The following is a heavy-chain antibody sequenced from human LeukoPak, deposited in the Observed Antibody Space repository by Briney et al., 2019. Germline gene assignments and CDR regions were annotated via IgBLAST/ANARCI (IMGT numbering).Heavy chain of an antibody. CDR1: GGSLGASINSPNW. Sequence: SETLSLTCAVSGGSLGASINSPNWWSWVRQPPGKGLEWIGEIFHSGSTNYNPSLKSRVTMSVDTSKNQFSLKLSSVTAADTAVYYCARDPYSSSWYEGRRGAFDIWGQGTMVTVSS. V-gene: IGHV4-4*02. CDR3: ARDPYSSSWYEGRRGAFDI. J-gene: IGHJ3*02. D-gene: IGHD6-13*01. CDR2: IFHSGST.